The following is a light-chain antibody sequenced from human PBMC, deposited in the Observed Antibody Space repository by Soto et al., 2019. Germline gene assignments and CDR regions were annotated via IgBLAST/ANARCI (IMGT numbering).Light chain of an antibody. J-gene: IGKJ2*01. CDR1: QSVSSY. V-gene: IGKV3-11*01. CDR2: DAS. CDR3: QQRSSRPPMYP. Sequence: EIVLTQSPATLSLSPGEGATLSCRASQSVSSYLVWYQQKPGQAPRLLIYDASKRATGIPARFSGSGSGTDFTLTISSLEPEDFAVYYCQQRSSRPPMYPFGQGTKVDIK.